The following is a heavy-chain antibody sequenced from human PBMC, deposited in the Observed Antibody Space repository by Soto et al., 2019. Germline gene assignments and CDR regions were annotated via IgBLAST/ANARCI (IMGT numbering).Heavy chain of an antibody. CDR3: ARAGGSRSVVVITHPFDY. CDR1: GFTFSSYA. D-gene: IGHD3-22*01. J-gene: IGHJ4*02. V-gene: IGHV3-30-3*01. Sequence: PWGSLRLSCAASGFTFSSYAMHWVRQAPGKGLEWVAVISYDRSNKYYADSVKGRFTISRDNSKNTLYLQMNSLRAEDTAVYYCARAGGSRSVVVITHPFDYWGQGTLVTVSS. CDR2: ISYDRSNK.